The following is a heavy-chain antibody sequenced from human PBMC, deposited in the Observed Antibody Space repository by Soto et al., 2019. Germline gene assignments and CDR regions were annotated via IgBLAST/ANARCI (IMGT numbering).Heavy chain of an antibody. D-gene: IGHD3-16*01. CDR2: ISGYNANT. CDR3: ARMGDVPYYYYGLDV. CDR1: GYSFTRYG. J-gene: IGHJ6*02. Sequence: ASVKVSCKASGYSFTRYGISWVRQAPGQRLEWMGWISGYNANTNYPENLQGRVTMTTDTSTSTAYMEVRNLISDDTAVYYCARMGDVPYYYYGLDVWGQGTTVTVS. V-gene: IGHV1-18*01.